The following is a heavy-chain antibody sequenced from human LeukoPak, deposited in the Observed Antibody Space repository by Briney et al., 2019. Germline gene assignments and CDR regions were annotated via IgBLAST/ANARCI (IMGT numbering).Heavy chain of an antibody. Sequence: ASVKVSCKASGGTFSSYAISCVRQAPGQGLEWMGRIIPIFGTANYAQKFQGRVTITTDESTSTAYMELSSLRSEDTAVYYCALGTAMAQGIFDYWGQGTLVTVSS. CDR1: GGTFSSYA. D-gene: IGHD5-18*01. J-gene: IGHJ4*02. CDR3: ALGTAMAQGIFDY. V-gene: IGHV1-69*05. CDR2: IIPIFGTA.